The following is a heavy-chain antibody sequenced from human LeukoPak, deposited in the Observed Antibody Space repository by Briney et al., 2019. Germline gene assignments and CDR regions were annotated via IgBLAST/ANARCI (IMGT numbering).Heavy chain of an antibody. J-gene: IGHJ6*03. D-gene: IGHD3-22*01. Sequence: PSETLSLTCTVSGGSISSGDYYWSWIRQPPGKGLEWIGYIYYSGSTYYNPSLKSRVTMSVDTSKNQFSLKLSSVTAADTAVYYCARVGSGSYYYYYYMDVWGKGTTVTVSS. CDR1: GGSISSGDYY. CDR3: ARVGSGSYYYYYYMDV. V-gene: IGHV4-30-4*08. CDR2: IYYSGST.